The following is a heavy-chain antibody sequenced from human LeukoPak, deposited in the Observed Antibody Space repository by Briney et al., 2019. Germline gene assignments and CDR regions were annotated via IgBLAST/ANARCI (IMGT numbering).Heavy chain of an antibody. V-gene: IGHV4-39*02. CDR2: VYYNGNT. CDR1: GGSINSRDYY. J-gene: IGHJ6*02. Sequence: SETLSLTCTVSGGSINSRDYYWAWIRQPPGEGLEWLGSVYYNGNTYYNESLKSRVSMSVDTSKNQLSLKLKSVTAADTAVYYCARGDESLVYGMDVWGQGTTVTVSS. CDR3: ARGDESLVYGMDV.